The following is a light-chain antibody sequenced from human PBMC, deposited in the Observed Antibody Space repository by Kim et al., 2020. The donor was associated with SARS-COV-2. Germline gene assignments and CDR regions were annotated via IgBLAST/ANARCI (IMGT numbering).Light chain of an antibody. Sequence: YELTQPLSVSVALGQTARITCGGNNIGSKNVHWYQQKPGQAPVLVIYRDNNRPSGIPERFSGSNSGNTATLTISRAQAGDEADFYCQVWDSSTAVFGTG. CDR1: NIGSKN. CDR2: RDN. V-gene: IGLV3-9*01. J-gene: IGLJ1*01. CDR3: QVWDSSTAV.